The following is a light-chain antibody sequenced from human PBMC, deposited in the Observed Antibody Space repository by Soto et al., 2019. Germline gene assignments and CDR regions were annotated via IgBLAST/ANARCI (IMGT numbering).Light chain of an antibody. V-gene: IGKV1-5*03. Sequence: DIQMTQSPSTLSASVGDRVTITCRASQSISSWLAWYQQKPGKAPKLLISQTSNLESGVPSRFTGSGSGTEFTLTLSSLQPDDFASYYCQQYKSYSRTFGQGSKVEVK. CDR1: QSISSW. CDR2: QTS. CDR3: QQYKSYSRT. J-gene: IGKJ1*01.